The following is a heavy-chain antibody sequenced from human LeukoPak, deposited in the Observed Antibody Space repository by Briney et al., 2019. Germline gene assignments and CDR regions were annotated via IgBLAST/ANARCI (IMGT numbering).Heavy chain of an antibody. V-gene: IGHV3-30*02. Sequence: GGSLRLSCAASGFTFSSYGMHWVRQAPGKGLEWVAFIRYDGSNKYYADSVKGRFTISRDNSKNTLYLQMNSLRAEDTAVYYCAKDPMGGGSYPKWYMDVWGKGTTVTVSS. CDR1: GFTFSSYG. CDR3: AKDPMGGGSYPKWYMDV. J-gene: IGHJ6*03. D-gene: IGHD1-26*01. CDR2: IRYDGSNK.